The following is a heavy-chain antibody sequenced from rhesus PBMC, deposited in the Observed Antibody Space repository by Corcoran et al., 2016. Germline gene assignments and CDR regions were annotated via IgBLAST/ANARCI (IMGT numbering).Heavy chain of an antibody. Sequence: QMQLQESGPGPVKPPETLSLTCAVSGASISSYWWGRTRPSPGKGLEWMGEIDGNTGRTRYNPSLRSRVTVSRDASKNQVSLKLTSVTAADTAVYYCARARYHYDNDYWGQGVLVTVSS. J-gene: IGHJ4*01. D-gene: IGHD3-28*01. CDR1: GASISSYW. V-gene: IGHV4-80*01. CDR2: IDGNTGRT. CDR3: ARARYHYDNDY.